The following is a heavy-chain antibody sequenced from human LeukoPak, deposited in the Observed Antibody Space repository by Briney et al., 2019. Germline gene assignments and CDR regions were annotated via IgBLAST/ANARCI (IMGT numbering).Heavy chain of an antibody. CDR1: GYTFTGYY. D-gene: IGHD3-10*01. Sequence: ASVKVSCKASGYTFTGYYMHWVRQAPGQGLEWMGWINPNSGGTSYAQKFQGRVTMTRDTSISTAYMELSRLRSDDTAVYYCARDRRGTWFGDAFDIWGQGTMVTVSS. CDR3: ARDRRGTWFGDAFDI. V-gene: IGHV1-2*02. CDR2: INPNSGGT. J-gene: IGHJ3*02.